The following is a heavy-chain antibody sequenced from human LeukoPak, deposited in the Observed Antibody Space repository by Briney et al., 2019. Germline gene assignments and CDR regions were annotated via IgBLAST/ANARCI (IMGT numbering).Heavy chain of an antibody. D-gene: IGHD2-21*01. Sequence: PSETLSLTCTVSGGSIGGYYWSWIRQSPGKGLEWTGYIYTTGRTNYNPSLKSRVTISVDTSKNQFSLKLNSVTAADTAVYYCAKILGSGVWYGFDIWGQGTMVTVSS. V-gene: IGHV4-4*09. J-gene: IGHJ3*02. CDR2: IYTTGRT. CDR1: GGSIGGYY. CDR3: AKILGSGVWYGFDI.